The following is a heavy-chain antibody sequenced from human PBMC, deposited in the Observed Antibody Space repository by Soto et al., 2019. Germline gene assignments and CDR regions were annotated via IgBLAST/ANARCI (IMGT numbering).Heavy chain of an antibody. Sequence: QVQLQQWGAGLLKLSETLSLTCAVYGGSFSGYYWTWIRLHPGTGLECIGEINHSGSTNYNPSLTSRVTISVDTAKNTFSLKLTSVTAADTAVYYCARDKITGLFDYWGQGTLVTVSS. J-gene: IGHJ4*02. CDR3: ARDKITGLFDY. CDR1: GGSFSGYY. CDR2: INHSGST. V-gene: IGHV4-34*01. D-gene: IGHD2-8*02.